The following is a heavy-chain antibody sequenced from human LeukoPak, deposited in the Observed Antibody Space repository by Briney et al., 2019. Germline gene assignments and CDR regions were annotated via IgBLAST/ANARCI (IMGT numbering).Heavy chain of an antibody. CDR3: AREGGIGYCSSTSCSGYNWFDP. CDR1: GDSVSNNDGG. V-gene: IGHV6-1*01. CDR2: TYYNSKWYN. J-gene: IGHJ5*02. Sequence: SQTLSLTCAISGDSVSNNDGGWNWIRQSPSRGLEWLGRTYYNSKWYNDYAVSVKSRMTINPDTSKNQFSLKLSSVTAADTAVYYCAREGGIGYCSSTSCSGYNWFDPWGQGTLVTVSS. D-gene: IGHD2-2*01.